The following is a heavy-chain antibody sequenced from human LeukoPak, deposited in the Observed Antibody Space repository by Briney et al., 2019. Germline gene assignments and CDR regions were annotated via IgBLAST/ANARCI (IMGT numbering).Heavy chain of an antibody. Sequence: SVKVSCKASGGTFSSYAISWVRQAPGQGLEWMGRIIPILGIANYAQKFQGRVTITADKSTSTAYMELSSLRSEDTAVYYCARDDAVAGTDYWGQGTLVTVSS. CDR3: ARDDAVAGTDY. D-gene: IGHD6-19*01. V-gene: IGHV1-69*04. CDR1: GGTFSSYA. CDR2: IIPILGIA. J-gene: IGHJ4*02.